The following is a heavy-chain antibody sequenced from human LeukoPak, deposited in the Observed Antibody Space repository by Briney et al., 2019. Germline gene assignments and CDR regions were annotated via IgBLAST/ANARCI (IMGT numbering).Heavy chain of an antibody. Sequence: RGSRRLSCAASGFTPSNAWTSWVRHAPGKGLEWVGRIKSKNDCGTTEYAASVKGRFTISRDDSKNTLYLQMNSLKTEDTAVYYCATDPDYDMLSWFAPWGQGTLVTVPS. CDR3: ATDPDYDMLSWFAP. J-gene: IGHJ5*02. CDR1: GFTPSNAW. CDR2: IKSKNDCGTT. D-gene: IGHD3-9*01. V-gene: IGHV3-15*01.